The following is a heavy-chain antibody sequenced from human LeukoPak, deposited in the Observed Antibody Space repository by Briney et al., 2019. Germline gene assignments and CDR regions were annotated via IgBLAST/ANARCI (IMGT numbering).Heavy chain of an antibody. V-gene: IGHV1-2*02. CDR3: GRELAGAGTSPADF. J-gene: IGHJ3*01. Sequence: ASVRDSSKDSGYTFSGYYLYWVRQAPGQGLEWLGWINPNSGDTNYPQKFQGRVTMTRDTSISTVYMELSSLTSDDTAVYYCGRELAGAGTSPADFWGQGTMVTVSS. CDR2: INPNSGDT. D-gene: IGHD6-19*01. CDR1: GYTFSGYY.